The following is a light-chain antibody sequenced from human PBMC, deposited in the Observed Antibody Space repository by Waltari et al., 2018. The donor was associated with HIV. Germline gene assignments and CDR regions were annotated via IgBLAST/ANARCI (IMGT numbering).Light chain of an antibody. CDR3: QQYYSTPWT. CDR1: QNILYSSNNKNY. J-gene: IGKJ1*01. Sequence: DIVMTLSPDSLVVSLGERATITCKSSQNILYSSNNKNYLASYQQKPGQPPKLLTYWASTRESGVPDRFSGSGSGRDFTLTISSLQAEDVAVYYCQQYYSTPWTFGQGTKVEIK. CDR2: WAS. V-gene: IGKV4-1*01.